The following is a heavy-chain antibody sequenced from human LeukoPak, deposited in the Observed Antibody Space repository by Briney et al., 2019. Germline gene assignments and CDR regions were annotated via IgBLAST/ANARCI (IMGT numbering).Heavy chain of an antibody. V-gene: IGHV3-23*01. CDR1: GFTFSRYA. J-gene: IGHJ4*02. D-gene: IGHD2-2*01. Sequence: GGSRRLSCAASGFTFSRYAMSWVRQAPGKGLEWVSGISGSGGSTYYADSVKGRFTISRDNSKNTLYLQMNSLRADDTAVYYCAKGYCSGTSCSDDYWGQGTLVTVSS. CDR3: AKGYCSGTSCSDDY. CDR2: ISGSGGST.